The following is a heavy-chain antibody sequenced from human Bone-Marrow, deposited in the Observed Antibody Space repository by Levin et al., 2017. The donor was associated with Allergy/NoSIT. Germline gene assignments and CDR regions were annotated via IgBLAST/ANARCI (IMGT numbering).Heavy chain of an antibody. CDR3: ARCLFGGYYYYYYGMDV. CDR2: ISSSSSYT. V-gene: IGHV3-11*03. Sequence: GGSLRLSCAASGFTFSDYYMSWIRQAPGKGLEWVSYISSSSSYTNYADSVKGRFTISRDNAKNSLYLQMNSLRAEDTAVYYCARCLFGGYYYYYYGMDVWGQGTTVTVSS. CDR1: GFTFSDYY. D-gene: IGHD3-16*01. J-gene: IGHJ6*02.